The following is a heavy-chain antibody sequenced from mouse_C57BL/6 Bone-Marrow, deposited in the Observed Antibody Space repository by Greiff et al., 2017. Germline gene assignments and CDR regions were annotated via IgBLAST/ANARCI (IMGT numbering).Heavy chain of an antibody. D-gene: IGHD1-1*01. V-gene: IGHV1-81*01. Sequence: QVQLQQSGAELARPGASVKLSCKASGYTFTSYGISWVKQRTGQGLEWIGEIYPRSGNTYYNEKFKGKATLTADKSSSTAYMELRSLTSEDSAVYFCARRLLRLFAYWGQGTLVTVSA. CDR3: ARRLLRLFAY. CDR2: IYPRSGNT. J-gene: IGHJ3*01. CDR1: GYTFTSYG.